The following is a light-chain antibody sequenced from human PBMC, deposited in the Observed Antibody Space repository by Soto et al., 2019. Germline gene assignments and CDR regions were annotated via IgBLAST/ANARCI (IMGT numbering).Light chain of an antibody. J-gene: IGKJ2*01. Sequence: DIQTTQSPSPLSASVGDRVTITCRASQSISNYLNWYQQKPGKVPKLLIYSASSVRSGVPSRLSGSGSGTYFTLTISSLQPDDFATYYCQQSYSTPHTFGQGTKLEIK. V-gene: IGKV1-39*01. CDR3: QQSYSTPHT. CDR2: SAS. CDR1: QSISNY.